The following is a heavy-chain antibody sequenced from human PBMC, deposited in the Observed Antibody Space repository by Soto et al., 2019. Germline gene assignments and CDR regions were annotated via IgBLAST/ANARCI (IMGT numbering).Heavy chain of an antibody. CDR2: IYPGDSDT. J-gene: IGHJ4*02. CDR3: ARSGVGAMNPASGTDY. V-gene: IGHV5-51*01. CDR1: GYNFSRHW. Sequence: EVQLVQSGAEVKEPGQSLQISCRGSGYNFSRHWIGWVRQMPGKGLEWMGIIYPGDSDTRYSPSFQGQVTISLDKSINTAYLQWNYLKTSDTAMYYCARSGVGAMNPASGTDYWGQGTLVTVSS. D-gene: IGHD1-26*01.